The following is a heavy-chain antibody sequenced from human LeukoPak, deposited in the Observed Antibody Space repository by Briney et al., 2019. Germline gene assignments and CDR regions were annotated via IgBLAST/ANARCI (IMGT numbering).Heavy chain of an antibody. CDR2: ISGSGGST. CDR3: AKDPTAAGRNYFDY. J-gene: IGHJ4*02. Sequence: PGGSPRLSCAASGFTFSSYGMSWVRQAPGKGLEWVSGISGSGGSTYYADSVKGRFTISRDNSKNTVSLQMNSLRAEDTAVYYCAKDPTAAGRNYFDYWGQGTLVTVSS. CDR1: GFTFSSYG. V-gene: IGHV3-23*01. D-gene: IGHD6-13*01.